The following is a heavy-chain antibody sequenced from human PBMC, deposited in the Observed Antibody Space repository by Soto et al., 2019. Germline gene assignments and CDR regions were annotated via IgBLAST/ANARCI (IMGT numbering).Heavy chain of an antibody. D-gene: IGHD5-12*01. Sequence: PGGSLRLSCAASGFTFSNAWMNWVRQAPVKGLEWVGRIKSKTDGGTTDYAAPVKGRFTISRDDSKNTLYLQMNSLKTEDTAVYYCTTPGGYDSAFYYYYYGMDVWGQGTTVTVSS. V-gene: IGHV3-15*07. CDR1: GFTFSNAW. J-gene: IGHJ6*02. CDR2: IKSKTDGGTT. CDR3: TTPGGYDSAFYYYYYGMDV.